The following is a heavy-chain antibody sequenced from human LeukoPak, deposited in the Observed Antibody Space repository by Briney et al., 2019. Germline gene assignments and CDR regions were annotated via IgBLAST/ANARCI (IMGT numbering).Heavy chain of an antibody. CDR3: ARETPGYGDSIY. J-gene: IGHJ4*02. CDR2: INPSGGST. V-gene: IGHV1-46*01. Sequence: GASVKVSCKASGYTFTSYYIHWVRQAPGQGLEWMGLINPSGGSTIFAQKFQGRITMTRDTSTSTVYMDLSSLRSEDTAVYYCARETPGYGDSIYWGQGTLVTVSS. D-gene: IGHD4-17*01. CDR1: GYTFTSYY.